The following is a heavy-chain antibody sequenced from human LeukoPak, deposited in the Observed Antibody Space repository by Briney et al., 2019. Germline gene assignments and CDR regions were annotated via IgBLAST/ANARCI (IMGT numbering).Heavy chain of an antibody. Sequence: GGSLRLSCAASGFTFSSYAMHWVRQAPGKGLEWVAVISYDGSNKYYADSVKGRFTISRDNSKNTLYLQMNSLRAEDTAVYYCARARGGGSYNPPPDYWGQGTLVTVSS. J-gene: IGHJ4*02. CDR3: ARARGGGSYNPPPDY. CDR1: GFTFSSYA. V-gene: IGHV3-30-3*01. CDR2: ISYDGSNK. D-gene: IGHD1-26*01.